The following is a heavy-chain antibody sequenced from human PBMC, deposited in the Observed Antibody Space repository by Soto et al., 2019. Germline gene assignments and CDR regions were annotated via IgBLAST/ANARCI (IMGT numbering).Heavy chain of an antibody. CDR3: AKPYYYDSSGYLLDY. J-gene: IGHJ4*02. Sequence: QVQLVESGGGVVQPGRSLRLSCAASGFTFSRNGMHWVRQAPGKGLEWVAVIAYDGSNKYYADSVKGRFTISRDNSKNTVYLQMNSLRPEDTAVYYCAKPYYYDSSGYLLDYWGQGTLVTVSS. CDR2: IAYDGSNK. D-gene: IGHD3-22*01. V-gene: IGHV3-30*18. CDR1: GFTFSRNG.